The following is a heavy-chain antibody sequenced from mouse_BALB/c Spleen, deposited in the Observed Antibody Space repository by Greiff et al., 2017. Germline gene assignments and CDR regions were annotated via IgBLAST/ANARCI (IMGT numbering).Heavy chain of an antibody. CDR2: IRNKANGYTT. V-gene: IGHV7-3*02. CDR3: ARHPLQSHYYKYDYCEC. D-gene: IGHD2-14*01. J-gene: IGHJ2*01. CDR1: GFTFTDYY. Sequence: EVKLVVSGGGLVQPGGSLRLSFATSGFTFTDYYMSWVRQPPGKALEWLGFIRNKANGYTTEYSASVKGRFTISRDNSQRNLYLQMNTLRAEDSATYECARHPLQSHYYKYDYCECRGQGTTVT.